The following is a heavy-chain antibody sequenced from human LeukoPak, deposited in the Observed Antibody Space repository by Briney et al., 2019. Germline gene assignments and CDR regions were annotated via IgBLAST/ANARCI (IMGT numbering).Heavy chain of an antibody. CDR1: GGPFSGCY. J-gene: IGHJ2*01. Sequence: PSETLSLTCAVYGGPFSGCYWGWIRQPPGKGLEWIGEVTRNGDINYNPSLKSRVTLSLEASQNKFSLTVNSVSAADTAVYYCARLSLMNPQLAYWYFDVWGRGTLVTVSS. CDR3: ARLSLMNPQLAYWYFDV. CDR2: VTRNGDI. V-gene: IGHV4-34*01. D-gene: IGHD1-1*01.